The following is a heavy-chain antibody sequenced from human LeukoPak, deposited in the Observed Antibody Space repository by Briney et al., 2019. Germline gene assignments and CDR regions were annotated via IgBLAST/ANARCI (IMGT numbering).Heavy chain of an antibody. Sequence: PSETLSLTCTVSGGSISSYYWSWIRQPPGKGLEWIGYIYYSGSTNYNPSLKSRVTISVDTSKNQFSLKLSSVTAADTAVYYCAREYTLYRSGWFLDNWGQGTVVTVSS. J-gene: IGHJ4*02. CDR2: IYYSGST. CDR1: GGSISSYY. CDR3: AREYTLYRSGWFLDN. D-gene: IGHD6-19*01. V-gene: IGHV4-59*01.